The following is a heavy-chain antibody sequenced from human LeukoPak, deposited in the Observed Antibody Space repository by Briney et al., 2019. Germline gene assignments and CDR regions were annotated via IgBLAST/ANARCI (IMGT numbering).Heavy chain of an antibody. CDR3: ARVGDYGGNSAILDY. D-gene: IGHD4-23*01. CDR2: IYYSGST. J-gene: IGHJ4*02. CDR1: GGSISSYY. V-gene: IGHV4-59*01. Sequence: PSETLSLTRTVSGGSISSYYWSWIRQPPGKGLEWIGYIYYSGSTNYNPSLKSRVTTSVDTSKNQFSLKLSSVTAADTAVYYCARVGDYGGNSAILDYWGQGTLVTVSS.